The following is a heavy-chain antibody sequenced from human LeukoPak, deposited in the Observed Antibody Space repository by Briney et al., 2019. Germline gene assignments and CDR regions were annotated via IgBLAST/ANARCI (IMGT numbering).Heavy chain of an antibody. CDR1: GFTFSSYG. CDR2: ISYDGSNK. J-gene: IGHJ4*02. D-gene: IGHD6-13*01. CDR3: AKDPSQGQQLVPGFDY. V-gene: IGHV3-30*18. Sequence: RGGSLRLSCAASGFTFSSYGMHWVRQAPGKGLEWVAVISYDGSNKYYADSVKGRFTISRDNSKNTLYLQMNSLRAEDTAVYYCAKDPSQGQQLVPGFDYWGQGTLVTVSS.